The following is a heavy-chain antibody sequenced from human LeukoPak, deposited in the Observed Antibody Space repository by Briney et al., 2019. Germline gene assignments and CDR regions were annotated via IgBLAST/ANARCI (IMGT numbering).Heavy chain of an antibody. V-gene: IGHV4-59*01. Sequence: SETLSLTCTVSGGSISSYYWSWIRQPPGKGLEWIGYMYYSRSTNYNPSLKSRVIISVDPSKNQFSLKLSSVTAADTAVYYCARDRRNREGAHFDYWGQGTLVTVSS. CDR1: GGSISSYY. J-gene: IGHJ4*02. CDR3: ARDRRNREGAHFDY. D-gene: IGHD1-26*01. CDR2: MYYSRST.